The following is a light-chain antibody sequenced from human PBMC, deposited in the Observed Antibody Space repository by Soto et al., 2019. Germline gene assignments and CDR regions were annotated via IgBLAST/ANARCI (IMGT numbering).Light chain of an antibody. J-gene: IGLJ1*01. V-gene: IGLV2-14*03. Sequence: QSALTQPASVSGSPGQSITISCTGTSSDVGGYNYVSWYQQHPGKAPKLMIYDVSHRPSGVSYRFSGSKSVNTATLTISGLQAEDEADYYCSSYTTSSTRVFGTGTKVTVL. CDR2: DVS. CDR1: SSDVGGYNY. CDR3: SSYTTSSTRV.